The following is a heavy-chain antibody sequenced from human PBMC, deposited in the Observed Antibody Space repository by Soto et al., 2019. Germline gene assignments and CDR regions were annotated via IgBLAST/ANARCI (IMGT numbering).Heavy chain of an antibody. CDR3: ARGGITMVRGVIGAGYYYYGMDV. D-gene: IGHD3-10*01. CDR2: IGYDGSNK. V-gene: IGHV3-33*01. CDR1: GFTFSSYG. Sequence: QVQLVESGGGVVQPGRSRRLSCAASGFTFSSYGMHWVRQAPGKGLEGVAVIGYDGSNKYYADSVKGRFTISRDNSKKTLYLQMNCLRAEDTAVYYCARGGITMVRGVIGAGYYYYGMDVWGQGTTVTVSS. J-gene: IGHJ6*02.